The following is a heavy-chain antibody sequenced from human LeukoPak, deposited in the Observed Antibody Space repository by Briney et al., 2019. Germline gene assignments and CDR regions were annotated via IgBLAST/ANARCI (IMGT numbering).Heavy chain of an antibody. D-gene: IGHD2-2*01. V-gene: IGHV1-8*01. Sequence: ASVKVSCKASGYTFTSYDINWVRQATGQGIEWMGWMNPNSGNTDYAQKFQGRVTMTRNTSITTAYMELSSLRSEDTAVHYCARAQRYCGSTSCYAPVAFWGQGTLVTVSS. CDR3: ARAQRYCGSTSCYAPVAF. J-gene: IGHJ4*02. CDR2: MNPNSGNT. CDR1: GYTFTSYD.